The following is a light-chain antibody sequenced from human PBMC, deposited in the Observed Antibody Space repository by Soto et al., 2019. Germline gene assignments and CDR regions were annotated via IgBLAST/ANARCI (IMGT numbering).Light chain of an antibody. CDR3: QQYGSSPIT. J-gene: IGKJ5*01. CDR2: GGS. V-gene: IGKV3-20*01. Sequence: EIVLTQSPGTLSLSPGERATLSCRASQSVSNNYLAWYQQKPGQAPRLLIYGGSSRATGIPVRFSGSGSETDFTLTITRLEPEDFAGYYCQQYGSSPITFGQGTRLEIK. CDR1: QSVSNNY.